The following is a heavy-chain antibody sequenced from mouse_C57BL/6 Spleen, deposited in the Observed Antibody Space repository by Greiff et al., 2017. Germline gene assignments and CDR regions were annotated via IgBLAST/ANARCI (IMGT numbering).Heavy chain of an antibody. CDR2: ISNLAYSI. D-gene: IGHD3-2*02. CDR1: GFTFSDYG. V-gene: IGHV5-15*01. CDR3: ARRDDSSGFFDY. Sequence: EVQLVESGGGLVQPGGSLKLSCAASGFTFSDYGMAWVRQAPRKGPEWVAFISNLAYSIYYADTVTGRFTISRANAKNTRYLEMSSLRSEDTAMYYCARRDDSSGFFDYWGQGTTLTVSS. J-gene: IGHJ2*01.